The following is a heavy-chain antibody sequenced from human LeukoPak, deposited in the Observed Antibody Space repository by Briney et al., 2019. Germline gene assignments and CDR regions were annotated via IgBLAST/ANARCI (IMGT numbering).Heavy chain of an antibody. D-gene: IGHD1-26*01. V-gene: IGHV1-46*03. CDR1: GYTFTNYY. CDR3: ARGAGELLD. Sequence: ASVKVSCKASGYTFTNYYIHWVRQAPGQGLECMGIINPSRSSTTYAQKFQGRVTMTRDTSTSTVYMELNSLRSEDTAVYYCARGAGELLDWGQGTMVTVSS. J-gene: IGHJ3*01. CDR2: INPSRSST.